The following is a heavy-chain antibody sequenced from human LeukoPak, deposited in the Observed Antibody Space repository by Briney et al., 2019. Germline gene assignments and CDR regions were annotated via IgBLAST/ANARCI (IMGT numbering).Heavy chain of an antibody. CDR2: ISSSSGYI. Sequence: GGSLRLSCAASGFTFSSYSMNWVRQAPGKGLEWVSSISSSSGYIYYADSVKGRFTISRDNAKNSLYLQMNSLRAEDTAVYYCARQYSGSHSDYWGQGTLATVSS. V-gene: IGHV3-21*01. J-gene: IGHJ4*02. CDR1: GFTFSSYS. CDR3: ARQYSGSHSDY. D-gene: IGHD1-26*01.